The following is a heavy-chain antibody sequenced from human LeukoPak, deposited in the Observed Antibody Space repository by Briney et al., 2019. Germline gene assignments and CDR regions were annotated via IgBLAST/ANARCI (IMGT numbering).Heavy chain of an antibody. Sequence: GGSLRLSCAASGFSFTTYWMGWVRQAPGKGLEWVANINQDATEKHYVDSVKGRFTISRDNAKNSLYLQMTSLRVEDTAVYYCARQRFTMRAYAGNWFDPWGQGTLVTVSS. CDR1: GFSFTTYW. J-gene: IGHJ5*02. CDR3: ARQRFTMRAYAGNWFDP. CDR2: INQDATEK. D-gene: IGHD3-10*01. V-gene: IGHV3-7*01.